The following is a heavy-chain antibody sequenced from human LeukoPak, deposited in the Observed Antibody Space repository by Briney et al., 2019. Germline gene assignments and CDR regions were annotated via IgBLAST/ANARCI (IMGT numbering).Heavy chain of an antibody. CDR1: GITFSSYA. V-gene: IGHV3-23*01. J-gene: IGHJ6*03. Sequence: GGSLRLSCAASGITFSSYAMSWVRQAPGKGLEWVSAISGSGGSTYYADSVTGRFTISRDNSKNTLYLQMNSLRAEDTAAYYCAKDFYIAVAGTTRMDVWGKGTTVTVSS. D-gene: IGHD6-19*01. CDR2: ISGSGGST. CDR3: AKDFYIAVAGTTRMDV.